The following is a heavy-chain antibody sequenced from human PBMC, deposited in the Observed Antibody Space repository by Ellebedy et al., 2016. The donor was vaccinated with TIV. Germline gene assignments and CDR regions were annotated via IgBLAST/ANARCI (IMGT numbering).Heavy chain of an antibody. D-gene: IGHD1-26*01. V-gene: IGHV1-18*01. Sequence: AASVKVSCKASGYTFTSYGISWVRQAPGQGLEWMGWISGYNGNTNYAQNLQGRVTMTTDTSTSTAYMELGSLRSDDTAVYYCAATSGSYRSMLLAGPLDDAFDIWGQGTMVIVSS. CDR3: AATSGSYRSMLLAGPLDDAFDI. CDR1: GYTFTSYG. J-gene: IGHJ3*02. CDR2: ISGYNGNT.